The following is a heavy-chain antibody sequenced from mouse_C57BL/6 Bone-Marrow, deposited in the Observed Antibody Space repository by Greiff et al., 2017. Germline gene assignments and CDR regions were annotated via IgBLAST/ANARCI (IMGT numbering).Heavy chain of an antibody. V-gene: IGHV7-3*01. Sequence: EVMLVESGGGLVQPGGSLSLSCAASGFTFTDYYMSWVRQPPGKALEWLGFIRNKANGYTTEYSASVKGRFTSSRDNSQSILYLQMNALRAEDRATYYCARSTAVAWYYDVWGTGTTVTVSS. J-gene: IGHJ1*03. CDR2: IRNKANGYTT. CDR3: ARSTAVAWYYDV. CDR1: GFTFTDYY. D-gene: IGHD1-1*01.